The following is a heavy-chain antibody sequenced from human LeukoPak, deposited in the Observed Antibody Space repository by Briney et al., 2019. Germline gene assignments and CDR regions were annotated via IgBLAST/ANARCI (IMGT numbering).Heavy chain of an antibody. V-gene: IGHV1-46*01. CDR3: AREGVAGTGLDY. CDR2: INPSGGT. Sequence: ASVKVSCKASGYTFSIYNMHWVRQAPGQGLEWMGIINPSGGTSYAQKLQGRITMTRDTSTSTLLMELSSLRSEDTAVYYCAREGVAGTGLDYWGQGTLVTVSS. J-gene: IGHJ4*02. D-gene: IGHD6-13*01. CDR1: GYTFSIYN.